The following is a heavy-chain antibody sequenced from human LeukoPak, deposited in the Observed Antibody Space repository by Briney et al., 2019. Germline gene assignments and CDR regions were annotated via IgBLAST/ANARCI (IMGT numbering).Heavy chain of an antibody. D-gene: IGHD5-18*01. V-gene: IGHV4-59*01. Sequence: PSEILSLTCTVSGGSISSYYWSWVRQPPGKGLEWIGYIYYSGSTNYNPSLKSRVTISVDTSKNQFSLKLSSVTAADTAVYYCAREPTLYSYGYRGWYFDLWGRGTLVTVSS. CDR3: AREPTLYSYGYRGWYFDL. CDR1: GGSISSYY. J-gene: IGHJ2*01. CDR2: IYYSGST.